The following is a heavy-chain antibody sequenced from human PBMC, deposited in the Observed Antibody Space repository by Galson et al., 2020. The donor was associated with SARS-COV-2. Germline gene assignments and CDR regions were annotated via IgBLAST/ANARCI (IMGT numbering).Heavy chain of an antibody. J-gene: IGHJ4*02. CDR2: ISSSSSTI. CDR3: ARDDTDGSGSFDY. V-gene: IGHV3-48*01. Sequence: GESLKISCAASGFTFSSYSMNWVRQAPGKGLEWGSYISSSSSTIYYADSVKGRFTISRDKAKNSLYLQMNSLRAEDTAVYYCARDDTDGSGSFDYWGQGTMVTVSS. D-gene: IGHD3-10*01. CDR1: GFTFSSYS.